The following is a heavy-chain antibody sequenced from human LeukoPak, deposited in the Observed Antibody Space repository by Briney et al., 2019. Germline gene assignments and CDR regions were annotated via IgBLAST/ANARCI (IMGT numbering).Heavy chain of an antibody. J-gene: IGHJ4*02. CDR3: ARGLRIAVAGPTPY. Sequence: ASVKVSCKASGHTFTSYDINWVRQATGQGLEWMGWMNPNSGNTGYAQKFQGRVTMTRNTSISTAYMELSSLRSEDTAVYYCARGLRIAVAGPTPYWGQGTLVTVSS. CDR1: GHTFTSYD. V-gene: IGHV1-8*01. D-gene: IGHD6-19*01. CDR2: MNPNSGNT.